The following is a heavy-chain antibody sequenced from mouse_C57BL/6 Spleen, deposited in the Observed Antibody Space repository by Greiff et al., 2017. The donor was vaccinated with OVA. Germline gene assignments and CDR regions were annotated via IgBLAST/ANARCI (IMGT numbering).Heavy chain of an antibody. D-gene: IGHD1-1*01. Sequence: EVKVVESEGGLVQPGSSMKLSCTASGFTFSDYYMAWVRQVPEKGLEWVANINYDGSSTYYLDSLKSRFIISRDNAKNILYLQMSSLKSEDTATYYCARDGSSFYYFDYWGQGTTLTVSS. CDR1: GFTFSDYY. CDR3: ARDGSSFYYFDY. V-gene: IGHV5-16*01. J-gene: IGHJ2*01. CDR2: INYDGSST.